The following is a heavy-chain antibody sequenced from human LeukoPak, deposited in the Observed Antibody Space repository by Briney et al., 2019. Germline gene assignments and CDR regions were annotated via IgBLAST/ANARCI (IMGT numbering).Heavy chain of an antibody. V-gene: IGHV4-34*01. J-gene: IGHJ4*02. CDR1: GGSFSGYY. D-gene: IGHD3-9*01. Sequence: SETLSLTCAVYGGSFSGYYWSWIRQPPGKGLEWIGEINHSGSTNYNPSLKSRVTISVDTSKSQFSLKLSSVTAADTAVYYCARGKTLILTGYYFFDYWGQGTLVTVSS. CDR2: INHSGST. CDR3: ARGKTLILTGYYFFDY.